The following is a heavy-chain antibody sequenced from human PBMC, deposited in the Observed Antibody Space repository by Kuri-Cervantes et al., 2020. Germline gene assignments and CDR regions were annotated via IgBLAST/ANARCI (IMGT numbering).Heavy chain of an antibody. D-gene: IGHD2-21*02. V-gene: IGHV3-30-3*01. CDR3: AKVPAAFTCGGDCYWIQDIAFDI. J-gene: IGHJ3*02. Sequence: LSLTCAAPGFTFSSYAMHWVRQAPGKGLEWVAVISYDGSNKYYADSVKGRFTISRDNSKNTLYLQMNSLRSEDTAVYYCAKVPAAFTCGGDCYWIQDIAFDIWGQGTKVTVSS. CDR1: GFTFSSYA. CDR2: ISYDGSNK.